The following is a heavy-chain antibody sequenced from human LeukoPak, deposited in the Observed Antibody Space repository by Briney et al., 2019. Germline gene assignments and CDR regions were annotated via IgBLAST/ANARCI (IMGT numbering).Heavy chain of an antibody. CDR3: ARDLIAVADDAFDI. CDR1: GGSFSGYY. CDR2: IYTSGST. D-gene: IGHD6-19*01. J-gene: IGHJ3*02. Sequence: KPSETLSLTCAVYGGSFSGYYWSWIRQPAGKGLEWIGRIYTSGSTNYNPSLKSRVTMSVDTSKNQFSLKLSSVTAADTAVYYCARDLIAVADDAFDIWGQGTMVTVSS. V-gene: IGHV4-4*07.